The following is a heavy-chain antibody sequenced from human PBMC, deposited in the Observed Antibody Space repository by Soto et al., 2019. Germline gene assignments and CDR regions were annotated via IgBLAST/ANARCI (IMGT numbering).Heavy chain of an antibody. J-gene: IGHJ4*02. D-gene: IGHD3-22*01. CDR3: ARMNYYDTSGSPFDY. V-gene: IGHV4-59*01. CDR2: IYFRGTT. Sequence: SETLSLTCTVSGGSISSYYWSWIRQPPGKGLEWIGYIYFRGTTNYNPSLKSRVTMSADTSKNQFSLKLNSVTAADTAVYYCARMNYYDTSGSPFDYWGQGMMVTVSS. CDR1: GGSISSYY.